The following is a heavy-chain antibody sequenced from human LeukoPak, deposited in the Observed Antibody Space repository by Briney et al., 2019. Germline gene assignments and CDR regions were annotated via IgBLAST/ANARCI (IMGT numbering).Heavy chain of an antibody. V-gene: IGHV3-30*02. CDR1: GFTFDDYG. J-gene: IGHJ6*03. CDR2: IRYDGSNK. CDR3: VKVPLNYYYYMDV. Sequence: GGSLRLSCAASGFTFDDYGMSWVRQAPGKGLEWVAFIRYDGSNKYYADSVKGRFTISRDNSKNTLYLQMNSLRAEDTAVYYCVKVPLNYYYYMDVWGKGTTVTISS.